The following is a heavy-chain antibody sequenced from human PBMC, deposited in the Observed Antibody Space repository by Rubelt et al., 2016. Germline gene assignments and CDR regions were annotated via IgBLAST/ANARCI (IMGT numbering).Heavy chain of an antibody. D-gene: IGHD3-22*01. CDR2: INPSGGGT. CDR1: GYTSMRYY. V-gene: IGHV1-46*01. CDR3: ARDRDDNSGYGHVDH. Sequence: QVQLVQSGAEVKKPGASVKVSCKASGYTSMRYYMHWVRQAPGQGLEWLGIINPSGGGTSYAQKFQGRVTLTRDASTRTLYMELSSLRSDDTAVYYCARDRDDNSGYGHVDHWGQGTLVTVSS. J-gene: IGHJ4*02.